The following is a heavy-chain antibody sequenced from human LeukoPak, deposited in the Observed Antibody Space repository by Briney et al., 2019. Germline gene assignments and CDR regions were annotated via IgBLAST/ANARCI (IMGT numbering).Heavy chain of an antibody. CDR3: ARDRGPRTGFMVREAYDY. Sequence: GGSLRLSCAASGFTFSNAYMNWVRQAPGKGLVWVSRINTDGSITNYADSVKGRFSISRDNAKNTLYLQMSSLRAEDTAVYYCARDRGPRTGFMVREAYDYWGQGTLVTVSS. V-gene: IGHV3-74*01. CDR1: GFTFSNAY. D-gene: IGHD3-10*01. J-gene: IGHJ4*02. CDR2: INTDGSIT.